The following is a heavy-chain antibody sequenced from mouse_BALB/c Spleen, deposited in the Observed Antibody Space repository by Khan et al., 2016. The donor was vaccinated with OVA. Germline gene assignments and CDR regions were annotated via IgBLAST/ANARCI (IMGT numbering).Heavy chain of an antibody. CDR2: INTYTGEA. J-gene: IGHJ3*01. V-gene: IGHV9-3-1*01. CDR1: GYTLTNYG. D-gene: IGHD2-1*01. Sequence: QIQLVQSGPELKKPGETVKISCKASGYTLTNYGMNWVKQAPGKGLKWMGWINTYTGEATYADDFKGRFAFSLETSASTAYLQINNLKNEDTATYIFSRSNANSWFGYWCQGTLVTVSA. CDR3: SRSNANSWFGY.